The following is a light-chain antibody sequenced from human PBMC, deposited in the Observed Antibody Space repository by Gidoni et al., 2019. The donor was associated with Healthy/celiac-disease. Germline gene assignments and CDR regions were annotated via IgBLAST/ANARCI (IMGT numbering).Light chain of an antibody. CDR1: QSISSW. CDR2: DAS. J-gene: IGKJ1*01. V-gene: IGKV1-5*01. Sequence: DIQMTPSPSTLSASVGDRVTSTCRASQSISSWLAWYQQKPGKAPKLLIYDASSLESGVPSRFSGSGSGTEFTLTISSLQPDDFATYYCQQYNSYWTFGQGTKVEIK. CDR3: QQYNSYWT.